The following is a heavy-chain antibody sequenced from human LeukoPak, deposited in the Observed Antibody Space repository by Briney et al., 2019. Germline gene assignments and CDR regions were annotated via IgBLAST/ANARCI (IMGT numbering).Heavy chain of an antibody. J-gene: IGHJ6*02. CDR1: GGSISSYY. V-gene: IGHV4-59*01. CDR2: IYYSGST. D-gene: IGHD6-6*01. Sequence: SETLSLTCTVSGGSISSYYWSWIRQPPGKGLEWIGYIYYSGSTNYNPSLKSRVTISVDTSKNQFSLKLSSVTAADTAVYYCATQRSLYSSSYYGMDVWGQRTTVTVSS. CDR3: ATQRSLYSSSYYGMDV.